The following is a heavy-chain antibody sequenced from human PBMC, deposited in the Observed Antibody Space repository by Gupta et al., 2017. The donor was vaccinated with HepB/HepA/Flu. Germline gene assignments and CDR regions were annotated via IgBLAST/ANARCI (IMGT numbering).Heavy chain of an antibody. D-gene: IGHD5-18*01. CDR3: AKDTAMGHFDY. V-gene: IGHV3-30*18. CDR1: GFTFSSYG. CDR2: ISYDGSNK. J-gene: IGHJ4*02. Sequence: QVQLVESGGGVVQPGRSLRLSCPASGFTFSSYGLHWVRQAPGKGLEWVAVISYDGSNKDYADSVKGRFTISRDNSKNTLYLQMNSLRAEDTAVYYCAKDTAMGHFDYWGQGTLVTGSS.